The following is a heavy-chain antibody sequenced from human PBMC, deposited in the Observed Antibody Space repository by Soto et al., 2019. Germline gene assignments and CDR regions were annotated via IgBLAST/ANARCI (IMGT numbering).Heavy chain of an antibody. J-gene: IGHJ4*02. D-gene: IGHD2-2*02. Sequence: SETLSLTCAVYGGSFSGYYWSWIRQPPGKGLEWIGEINHSGSTNYNPSLKSRVTISVDTSKNQFSLKLSSVTAADTAVYYCARGVRWNLIVVVPAAISYFDYWGQGTLVTVSS. CDR1: GGSFSGYY. V-gene: IGHV4-34*01. CDR3: ARGVRWNLIVVVPAAISYFDY. CDR2: INHSGST.